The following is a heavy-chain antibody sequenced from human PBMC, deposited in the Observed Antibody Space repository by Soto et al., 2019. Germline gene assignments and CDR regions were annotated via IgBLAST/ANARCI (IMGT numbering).Heavy chain of an antibody. CDR1: GFHFGSYT. CDR2: NSWDGGTS. D-gene: IGHD3-22*01. J-gene: IGHJ4*02. Sequence: GGSQRLSSAASGFHFGSYTMHWVRQAPGKGLEWVALNSWDGGTSAYADSVKGRFTVSRDNKKSFLYLQMDSLGPDDTALYYCVKDGDNTGYYFTYYFDHWGQGAPVTVSS. V-gene: IGHV3-43*01. CDR3: VKDGDNTGYYFTYYFDH.